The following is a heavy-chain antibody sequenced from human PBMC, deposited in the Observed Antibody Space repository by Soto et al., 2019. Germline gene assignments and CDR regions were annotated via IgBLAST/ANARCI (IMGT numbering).Heavy chain of an antibody. CDR3: ARVITGTVGYYYGMDV. CDR1: GGTFSSYA. V-gene: IGHV1-69*12. J-gene: IGHJ6*02. CDR2: IIPIFGTA. Sequence: QVQLVQSGAEVKKPGSSVKVSCKASGGTFSSYAISWVRQAPGQGLEWMGGIIPIFGTADYAQKFQGRVTITADDPTSTAYMALSSLGSEDTAVYYCARVITGTVGYYYGMDVWGQGTTVTVSS. D-gene: IGHD1-20*01.